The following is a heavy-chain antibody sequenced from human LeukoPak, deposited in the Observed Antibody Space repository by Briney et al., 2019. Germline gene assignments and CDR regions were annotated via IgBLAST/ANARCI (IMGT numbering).Heavy chain of an antibody. CDR2: ISLTGLT. J-gene: IGHJ4*02. Sequence: KPSETQSLTCGVSGGSISNTNWWSWVRQPPGQGLEWIGEISLTGLTHYNPSLESRVTVSLDKSKNQLSLNLTSVTAADTAVYFCSRENGAFSPFGYWGQGTLVTVLS. V-gene: IGHV4-4*02. CDR1: GGSISNTNW. D-gene: IGHD2-8*01. CDR3: SRENGAFSPFGY.